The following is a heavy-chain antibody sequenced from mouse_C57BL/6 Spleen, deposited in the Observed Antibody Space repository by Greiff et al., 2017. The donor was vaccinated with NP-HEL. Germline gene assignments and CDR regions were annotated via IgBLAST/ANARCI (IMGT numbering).Heavy chain of an antibody. CDR1: GYTFTSYW. V-gene: IGHV1-69*01. D-gene: IGHD1-1*01. CDR3: ARNSGSSYVDWYFDV. Sequence: QVQLQQPGAELVMPGASVKLSCKASGYTFTSYWMHWVKQRPGQGLEWIGEIDPSDSYTNYNQKFKGKSTLTVDKSSSTAYMQLSSLTSEDSAVYYCARNSGSSYVDWYFDVWGTGTTVTVSS. CDR2: IDPSDSYT. J-gene: IGHJ1*03.